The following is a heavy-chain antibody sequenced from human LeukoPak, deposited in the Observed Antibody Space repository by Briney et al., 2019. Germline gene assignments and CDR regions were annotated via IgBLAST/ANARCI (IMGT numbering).Heavy chain of an antibody. CDR2: INHSGST. CDR1: GGSFSGYY. V-gene: IGHV4-34*01. CDR3: ARDGDYNYYYYYYMDV. J-gene: IGHJ6*03. D-gene: IGHD4-17*01. Sequence: SETLSLTCAVYGGSFSGYYWGWIRQPPGKGLEWIGEINHSGSTNYNPSLKSRVTISVDTSKNQFSLKLSSVTAADTAVYYCARDGDYNYYYYYYMDVWGKGTTVTVSS.